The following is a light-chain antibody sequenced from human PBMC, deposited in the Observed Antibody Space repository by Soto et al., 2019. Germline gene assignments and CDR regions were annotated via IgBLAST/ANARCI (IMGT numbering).Light chain of an antibody. CDR1: SSDVGKYNL. CDR3: CSYAGSSSFV. Sequence: QSVLTQPASVSGSPGHSITISCTGTSSDVGKYNLVAWYQHHPGKGPKLIIYEVTERPSGVSNRFSGSKSGNTASLTISGLQAEDETDYYCCSYAGSSSFVFGTGTKVTVL. CDR2: EVT. V-gene: IGLV2-23*02. J-gene: IGLJ1*01.